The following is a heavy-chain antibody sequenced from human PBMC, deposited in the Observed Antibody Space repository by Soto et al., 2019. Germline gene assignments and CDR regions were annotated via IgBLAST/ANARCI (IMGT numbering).Heavy chain of an antibody. D-gene: IGHD3-9*01. CDR1: GVSLSTSGMC. CDR2: IDCDDDK. V-gene: IGHV2-70*01. J-gene: IGHJ6*02. Sequence: SGPMLVNPTQTLTLTCTFSGVSLSTSGMCVSWIRQPPGKSLEWLALIDCDDDKYYSTSLKTRLTISKHTSTTQVVLTMTNMDPVDTATYYCARTGYYDILTGYSTRGTYGMDVWGQGTTVTSP. CDR3: ARTGYYDILTGYSTRGTYGMDV.